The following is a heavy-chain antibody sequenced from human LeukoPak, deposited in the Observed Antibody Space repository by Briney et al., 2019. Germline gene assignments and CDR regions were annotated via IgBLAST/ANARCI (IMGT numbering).Heavy chain of an antibody. V-gene: IGHV3-23*01. CDR2: ISGSGGST. CDR1: GFTFSSYA. Sequence: GGSLRLSCAASGFTFSSYAMSWVRQAPGKGLEWVSTISGSGGSTYYTDSVRGRFTISRDNSKNTLYLQMNSLRAEDTAVYYCARVRGWLRFTYWGQGTLVTVSS. CDR3: ARVRGWLRFTY. D-gene: IGHD5-12*01. J-gene: IGHJ4*02.